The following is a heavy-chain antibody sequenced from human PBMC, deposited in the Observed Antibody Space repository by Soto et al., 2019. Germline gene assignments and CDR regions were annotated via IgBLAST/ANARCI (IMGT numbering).Heavy chain of an antibody. CDR3: AKSNGFCISTSCAWDYYYYCGMHV. D-gene: IGHD2-2*01. V-gene: IGHV3-9*01. CDR1: GFTFDDYA. Sequence: PGGSLRLSCAASGFTFDDYAMHWVLQAPGKGLEWVSGISWNSGTIAYADSVKGRFTISRDNAKNSLYLHMNSLRAEDTALYYCAKSNGFCISTSCAWDYYYYCGMHVWYQGTTVTLSS. CDR2: ISWNSGTI. J-gene: IGHJ6*02.